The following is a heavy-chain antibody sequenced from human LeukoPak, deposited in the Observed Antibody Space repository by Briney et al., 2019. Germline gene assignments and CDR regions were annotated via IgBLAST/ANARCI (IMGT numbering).Heavy chain of an antibody. J-gene: IGHJ4*02. CDR1: GYTFTSYG. D-gene: IGHD5-24*01. CDR3: ARDRVVERGMATNFPSGY. V-gene: IGHV1-18*01. Sequence: ASVKVSCKASGYTFTSYGIIWVRQAPGQGLEWMGWISAYNGNTNYAQKPQGRVTMTTDTSTSTAYTELRSLRSDDTAVYYCARDRVVERGMATNFPSGYWGQGTLVTVSS. CDR2: ISAYNGNT.